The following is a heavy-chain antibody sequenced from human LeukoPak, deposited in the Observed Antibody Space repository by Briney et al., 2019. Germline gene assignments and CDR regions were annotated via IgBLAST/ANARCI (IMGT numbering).Heavy chain of an antibody. Sequence: GGSLRLSCAASRFTFSNAWMNWVRQAPGKGLEWVGRIKSKTDGGTTDYAAPVKGRFTISRDDSKNTLYLQMNSLKTGDTAVYYCTTIPPVLMLYAMSWGQGTLVTVSS. V-gene: IGHV3-15*01. J-gene: IGHJ5*02. CDR3: TTIPPVLMLYAMS. CDR1: RFTFSNAW. CDR2: IKSKTDGGTT. D-gene: IGHD2-8*01.